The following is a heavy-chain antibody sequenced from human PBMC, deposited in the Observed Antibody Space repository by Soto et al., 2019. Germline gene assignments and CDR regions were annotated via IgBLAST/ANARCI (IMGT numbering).Heavy chain of an antibody. Sequence: SVKVSCKASGGTFSSYTIAWVRQAPGQGLEWMGEIIPLFGTTNYVEKFQRRLTITADASTSTAYMELSSLRSEDTAMYYCARDSIAAAGTDYWGQGTLVTVSS. CDR3: ARDSIAAAGTDY. CDR2: IIPLFGTT. CDR1: GGTFSSYT. J-gene: IGHJ4*02. D-gene: IGHD6-13*01. V-gene: IGHV1-69*13.